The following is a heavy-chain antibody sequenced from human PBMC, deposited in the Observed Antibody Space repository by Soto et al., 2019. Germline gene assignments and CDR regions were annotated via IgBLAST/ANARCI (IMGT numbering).Heavy chain of an antibody. CDR3: ARFSGSYYYAMDV. CDR2: INHSGVT. CDR1: GGSFSGYY. V-gene: IGHV4-34*01. Sequence: PSETLSLTCAVYGGSFSGYYWSWIRQPPGKGLEWIGEINHSGVTNYKPSPKRRVTISVDTSKNQFSLQLKSVTAADTALYYCARFSGSYYYAMDVWGQGSTVTVSS. D-gene: IGHD6-19*01. J-gene: IGHJ6*02.